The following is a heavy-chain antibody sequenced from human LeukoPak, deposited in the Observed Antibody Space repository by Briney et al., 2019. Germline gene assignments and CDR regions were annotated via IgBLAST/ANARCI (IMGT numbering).Heavy chain of an antibody. CDR1: GFTFSSYG. CDR3: AKVGGIAVAGLADY. D-gene: IGHD6-19*01. Sequence: GGSLRLSCAASGFTFSSYGMHWVRQAPGKGLEWVSLIWYDGSNKYYADSVKGRFTISRDNSKNTLYLQMNSLRAEDTAVYYCAKVGGIAVAGLADYWGQGTLVTVSS. CDR2: IWYDGSNK. V-gene: IGHV3-30*02. J-gene: IGHJ4*02.